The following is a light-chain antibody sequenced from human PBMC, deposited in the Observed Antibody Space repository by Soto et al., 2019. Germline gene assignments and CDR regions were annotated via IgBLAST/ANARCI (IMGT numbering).Light chain of an antibody. Sequence: IQMTQSPSSLSASVVDRVTITCRASQGIRSELGWYQQKPGKAPNLLIYTASSLQSEVPSRFSGSGSGTEFTLTISSLQPDDFVTYYCQQYNTYPWTFGQGTKVDNK. CDR2: TAS. CDR1: QGIRSE. J-gene: IGKJ1*01. V-gene: IGKV1-17*01. CDR3: QQYNTYPWT.